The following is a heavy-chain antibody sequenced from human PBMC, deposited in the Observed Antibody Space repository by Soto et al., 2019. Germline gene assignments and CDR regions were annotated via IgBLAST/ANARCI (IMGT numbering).Heavy chain of an antibody. J-gene: IGHJ4*02. CDR3: AKDMRYGDYDGY. CDR2: ISGSGGSK. CDR1: GFTFSSYA. D-gene: IGHD4-17*01. Sequence: EVQLLESGGGLLQPGGSLRLSCAASGFTFSSYAMSWVRQAPGKGLEWVSAISGSGGSKYYAVSVKGRFTISRDNSKNTLYLQMNSLRAEDTAVYYCAKDMRYGDYDGYWGQGTLVTVSS. V-gene: IGHV3-23*01.